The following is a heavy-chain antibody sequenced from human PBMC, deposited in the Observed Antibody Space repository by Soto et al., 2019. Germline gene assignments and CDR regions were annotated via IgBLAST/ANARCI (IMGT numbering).Heavy chain of an antibody. CDR3: ARDKITGLFDY. V-gene: IGHV4-34*01. CDR2: INHSGRT. J-gene: IGHJ4*02. CDR1: GGSFSGYY. D-gene: IGHD2-8*02. Sequence: QVQLQQWGAGLLKPSETLSLTCAVYGGSFSGYYWTWIRQPPGTGLEWIGEINHSGRTNYNPSLKSRITLTRETAKNQFSLKLTSVTAADTAVYYCARDKITGLFDYWGQGTLVTVSS.